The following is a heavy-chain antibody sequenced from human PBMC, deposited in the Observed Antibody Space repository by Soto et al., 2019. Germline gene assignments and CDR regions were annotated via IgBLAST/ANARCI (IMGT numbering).Heavy chain of an antibody. CDR3: AADPLEYSSSRYWYFDL. CDR2: IVVGSGNT. V-gene: IGHV1-58*01. D-gene: IGHD6-6*01. J-gene: IGHJ2*01. Sequence: AAVKVSCKASGFTFTSSAVQWLRQARGQRLEWIGWIVVGSGNTNYAQKFQERVTITRDMSTSTAYMELSSLRSEDTAVYYCAADPLEYSSSRYWYFDLWGRGTLVTVSS. CDR1: GFTFTSSA.